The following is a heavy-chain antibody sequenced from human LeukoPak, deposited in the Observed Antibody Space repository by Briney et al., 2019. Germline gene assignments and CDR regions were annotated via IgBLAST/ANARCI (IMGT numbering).Heavy chain of an antibody. D-gene: IGHD3-10*01. CDR3: ARADPNASGYFYRFNWFDP. CDR2: IYSSGST. V-gene: IGHV4-59*01. Sequence: SETLSLTCTVSGGSISSYYWNWVRQPPGKGLEWIGNIYSSGSTDYNPSLKSRVTISLDTSKFQFSLRLISVTAADTAVYYCARADPNASGYFYRFNWFDPWGQGTLVTVSS. J-gene: IGHJ5*02. CDR1: GGSISSYY.